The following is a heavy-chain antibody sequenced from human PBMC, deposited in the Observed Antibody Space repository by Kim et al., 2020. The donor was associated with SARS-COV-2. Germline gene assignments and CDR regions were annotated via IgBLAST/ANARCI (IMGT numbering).Heavy chain of an antibody. CDR3: ARDLSLGRPGGFDY. Sequence: GGSLRLSCAASEFTFSRYSMNWVRQAPGTGLEWVSTISRNSDYIYYADSVEGRFTISRDNAKNSLYLQMNSLRADDTAMYYCARDLSLGRPGGFDYWGQGTLVTVSS. V-gene: IGHV3-21*01. J-gene: IGHJ4*02. CDR1: EFTFSRYS. D-gene: IGHD3-10*01. CDR2: ISRNSDYI.